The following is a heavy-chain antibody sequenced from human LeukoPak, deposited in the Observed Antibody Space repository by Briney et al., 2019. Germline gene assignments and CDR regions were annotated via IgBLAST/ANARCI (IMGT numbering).Heavy chain of an antibody. J-gene: IGHJ4*02. V-gene: IGHV3-49*04. CDR1: GFTFGDYA. CDR3: SYDFLSGYYPSLAY. CDR2: ISSKAYGGTT. D-gene: IGHD3-3*01. Sequence: PGGSLRLSCTASGFTFGDYAMSWVRQAPGKGLEWVGFISSKAYGGTTEYSASVKVTFTISRADSKTIDYLQMKSLKTEATAVYYCSYDFLSGYYPSLAYWGQGTLVTVSS.